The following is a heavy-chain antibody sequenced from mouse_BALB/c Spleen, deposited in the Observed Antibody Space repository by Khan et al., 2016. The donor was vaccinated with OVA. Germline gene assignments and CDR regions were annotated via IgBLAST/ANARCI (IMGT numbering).Heavy chain of an antibody. CDR3: TRSGYSSFAY. V-gene: IGHV1S81*02. Sequence: QVQLKQSGAELVKTGASVKLSCQASGYTFTTYYMYWVKQRPGQGLEWIGEINPSNGGTNFNEKFKSKATLTVDKSSYTAYMQLSSLTSEDSAVYYCTRSGYSSFAYWGQGTLVTVSA. D-gene: IGHD2-12*01. CDR2: INPSNGGT. CDR1: GYTFTTYY. J-gene: IGHJ3*01.